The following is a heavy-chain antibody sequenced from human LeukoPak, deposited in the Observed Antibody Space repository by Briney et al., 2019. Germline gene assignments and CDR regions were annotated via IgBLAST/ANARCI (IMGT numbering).Heavy chain of an antibody. Sequence: GASVKVSFTASGYTFTSYAMHWVRQAPGQRLEWMGWINAGNGNTKYSQKFQGRVTITRDTSASTAYMELSSLRSEDTAVYYCARAPYNWNSEYYFDYWGQGTLVTVSS. J-gene: IGHJ4*02. V-gene: IGHV1-3*01. D-gene: IGHD1-7*01. CDR2: INAGNGNT. CDR1: GYTFTSYA. CDR3: ARAPYNWNSEYYFDY.